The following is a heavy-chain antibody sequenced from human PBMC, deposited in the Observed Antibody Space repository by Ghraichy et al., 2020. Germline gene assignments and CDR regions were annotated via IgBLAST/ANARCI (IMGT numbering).Heavy chain of an antibody. CDR3: ARIPAIEYSSSYFDY. CDR1: GFTVSSNY. CDR2: IYSGGST. Sequence: GGSLRLSCAASGFTVSSNYMSWVRQAPGKGLEWVSVIYSGGSTYYADSVKGRFTISRDNSKNTLYLQMNSLRAEDTAVYYCARIPAIEYSSSYFDYWGQGTLVTVSS. D-gene: IGHD6-6*01. V-gene: IGHV3-53*01. J-gene: IGHJ4*02.